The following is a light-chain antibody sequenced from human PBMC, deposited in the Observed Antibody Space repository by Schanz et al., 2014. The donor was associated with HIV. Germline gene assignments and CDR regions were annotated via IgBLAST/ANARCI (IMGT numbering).Light chain of an antibody. Sequence: DIVMTQSPLSLPVTPGEPASISCRSSQSLLHSNGYNYLDWYLQKPGQSPQLLIYLGSHRASGVPDRFIGSGSGTDFTLTISRVEAEDVGVYYCMQALQAPPWTFGQGTKVEIK. CDR2: LGS. V-gene: IGKV2-28*01. CDR3: MQALQAPPWT. CDR1: QSLLHSNGYNY. J-gene: IGKJ1*01.